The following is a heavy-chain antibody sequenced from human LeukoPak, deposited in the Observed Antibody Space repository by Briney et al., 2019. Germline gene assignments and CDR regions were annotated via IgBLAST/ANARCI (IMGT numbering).Heavy chain of an antibody. CDR3: ARVRDQRWQRGYFDY. CDR2: INHSGST. V-gene: IGHV4-34*01. J-gene: IGHJ4*02. D-gene: IGHD4-23*01. CDR1: GDSFSDYD. Sequence: SETLSLTYAVFGDSFSDYDWSWIRQPPGKGLEWIGEINHSGSTNFNPSLKSRVSMLVDTTKNQFSLRLTSLTAADTAVYYCARVRDQRWQRGYFDYWGQGTLVTVSS.